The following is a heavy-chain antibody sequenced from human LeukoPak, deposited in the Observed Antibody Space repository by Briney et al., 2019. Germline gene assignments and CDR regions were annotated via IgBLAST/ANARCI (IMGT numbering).Heavy chain of an antibody. D-gene: IGHD5-12*01. V-gene: IGHV3-9*01. J-gene: IGHJ4*02. Sequence: PGGSLRLSCAASGFTFDDYAMHWVRQAPGKGLEWVSGISWNSGSIGYADSVKGRFTISRDNAKNSLYLQMNSLRAEDTAVYYCARDAERGYSGYDYNFDYWGQGTLVTVSS. CDR3: ARDAERGYSGYDYNFDY. CDR1: GFTFDDYA. CDR2: ISWNSGSI.